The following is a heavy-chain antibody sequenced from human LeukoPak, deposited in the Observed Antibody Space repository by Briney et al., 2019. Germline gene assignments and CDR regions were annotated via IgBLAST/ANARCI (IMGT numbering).Heavy chain of an antibody. Sequence: GRSLRLSCAASGFTFSSYGMHWVRQAPGKGLEWVAVIWYDGSNKYYADSVKGRFTISRDNSKNTLYLQMNSLRAEDTAVYYCARDYLDWYFDLWGRGTLVTVSS. CDR1: GFTFSSYG. CDR2: IWYDGSNK. CDR3: ARDYLDWYFDL. V-gene: IGHV3-33*01. J-gene: IGHJ2*01.